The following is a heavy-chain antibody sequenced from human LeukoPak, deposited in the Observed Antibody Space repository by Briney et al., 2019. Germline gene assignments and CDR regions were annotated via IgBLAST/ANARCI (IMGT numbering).Heavy chain of an antibody. CDR2: FDPEDGET. J-gene: IGHJ4*02. CDR1: GYTLTELS. Sequence: ASVKVSCKVSGYTLTELSMHWVRQAPGKGLEWMGGFDPEDGETIYAQKLQGRVTMTTDTSTSTAYMELRSLRSDDTAVYYCARAYYDFWSGPPPYYFDYWGQGTLVTVSS. D-gene: IGHD3-3*01. V-gene: IGHV1-24*01. CDR3: ARAYYDFWSGPPPYYFDY.